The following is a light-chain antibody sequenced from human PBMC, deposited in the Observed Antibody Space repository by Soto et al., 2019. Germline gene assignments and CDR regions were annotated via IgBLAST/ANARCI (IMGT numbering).Light chain of an antibody. J-gene: IGKJ2*01. CDR2: RAS. V-gene: IGKV3-15*01. CDR1: QHIFYN. CDR3: LQYHNLWA. Sequence: IVMTQSPATLSVSPGESATLSCRAGQHIFYNVAWYQHRPGQAPRLLIYRASTRAPGVPDRFSGSGSGTEFTLTISSLQPDDFAVYSCLQYHNLWAFGQGTKLEI.